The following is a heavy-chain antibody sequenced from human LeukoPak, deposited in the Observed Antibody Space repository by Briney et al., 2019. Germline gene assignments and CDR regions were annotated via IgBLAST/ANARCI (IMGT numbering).Heavy chain of an antibody. D-gene: IGHD6-13*01. CDR2: IYYSGGT. J-gene: IGHJ6*03. V-gene: IGHV4-59*01. CDR3: ARGNRYSSSWYDYYYYMDV. CDR1: GGSISSYY. Sequence: SETLSLTCTVSGGSISSYYWSWIRQPPGKGLEWIGYIYYSGGTNYNPSLKSRVTISVDTSKNQFSLKLSSVTAADTAVYYCARGNRYSSSWYDYYYYMDVWGKGTTVTVSS.